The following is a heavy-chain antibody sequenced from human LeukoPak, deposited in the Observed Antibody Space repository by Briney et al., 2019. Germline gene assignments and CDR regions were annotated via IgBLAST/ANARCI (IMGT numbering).Heavy chain of an antibody. J-gene: IGHJ3*02. CDR2: INHSGST. D-gene: IGHD1-1*01. Sequence: PSETLSLTCAVYGGSFSGYYWSWIRQPPGKGLEWIGEINHSGSTNYNPSLKSRVTISVDTSKNQFSLKLSSVTAADTAVYYCARATARVDAFDIWGQGTMVTVSS. CDR3: ARATARVDAFDI. CDR1: GGSFSGYY. V-gene: IGHV4-34*01.